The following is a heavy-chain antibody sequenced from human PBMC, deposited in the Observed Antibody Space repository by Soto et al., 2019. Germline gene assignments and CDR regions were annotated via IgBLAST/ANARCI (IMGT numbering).Heavy chain of an antibody. CDR2: ISYDGSNK. Sequence: GGSLRLSCAASGFTFSSYAMHWVHQAPGKGLEWVAVISYDGSNKYYADSVKGRFTISRDNSKNTLYLQMNSLRAEDTAVYYCARDQLAARFFDYWGQGTLVTVSS. D-gene: IGHD6-6*01. V-gene: IGHV3-30-3*01. J-gene: IGHJ4*02. CDR1: GFTFSSYA. CDR3: ARDQLAARFFDY.